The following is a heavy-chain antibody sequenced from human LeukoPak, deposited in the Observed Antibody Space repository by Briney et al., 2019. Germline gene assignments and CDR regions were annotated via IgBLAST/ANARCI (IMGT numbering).Heavy chain of an antibody. CDR1: GGTFSSYA. Sequence: SVKVSCKASGGTFSSYAISWVRQAPGQWLEWMGGIIPIFGTANYAQKFQGRVTITTDESTSTAYMELSSLRSEDTAVYYCARGPVIAAAGYYFDYWGQGTLVTVSS. J-gene: IGHJ4*02. V-gene: IGHV1-69*05. CDR3: ARGPVIAAAGYYFDY. D-gene: IGHD6-13*01. CDR2: IIPIFGTA.